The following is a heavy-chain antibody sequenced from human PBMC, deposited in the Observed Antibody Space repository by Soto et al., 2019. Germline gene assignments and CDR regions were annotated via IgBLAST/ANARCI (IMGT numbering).Heavy chain of an antibody. CDR2: INGGNGNT. CDR1: GYSFTNYA. D-gene: IGHD6-25*01. V-gene: IGHV1-3*01. J-gene: IGHJ4*02. Sequence: ASVKVSCKASGYSFTNYAFHWVRQAPGQGLEWMGWINGGNGNTKYSQNFQDRVTITRDTSASTAYVELSSLRSEDTAVYYCATIAAAGAPDYWGQGTLVTVSS. CDR3: ATIAAAGAPDY.